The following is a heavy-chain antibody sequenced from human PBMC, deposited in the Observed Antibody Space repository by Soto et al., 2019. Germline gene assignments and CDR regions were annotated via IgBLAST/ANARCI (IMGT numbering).Heavy chain of an antibody. CDR2: ISAYNGNT. CDR1: GYTFTIYG. CDR3: ARGDVDIVATSVDY. J-gene: IGHJ4*02. Sequence: ASVKVSCKASGYTFTIYGISWVLQAPGQGLEWMGWISAYNGNTNYAQKLQGRVTMTTDTSTSTAYMELRSLRSDDTAVYYCARGDVDIVATSVDYWGQGTLVTVSS. D-gene: IGHD5-12*01. V-gene: IGHV1-18*01.